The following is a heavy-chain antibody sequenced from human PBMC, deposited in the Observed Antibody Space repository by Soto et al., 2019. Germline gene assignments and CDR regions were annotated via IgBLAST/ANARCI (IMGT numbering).Heavy chain of an antibody. CDR2: IWYDGSNK. Sequence: QVQLVESGGGVVQPGRSLRLSCAASGFTFSSYGMHWVRQAPGKGLEWVAVIWYDGSNKYYADSVKGRFTISRDNSKNPLYLQMNSLRAEDTAVYYCARDLYSSLGNYYYYYGMDVWGQGTTVTVSS. CDR3: ARDLYSSLGNYYYYYGMDV. J-gene: IGHJ6*02. CDR1: GFTFSSYG. D-gene: IGHD6-19*01. V-gene: IGHV3-33*01.